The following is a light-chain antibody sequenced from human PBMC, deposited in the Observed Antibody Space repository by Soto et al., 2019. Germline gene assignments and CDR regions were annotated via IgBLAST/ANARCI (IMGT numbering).Light chain of an antibody. V-gene: IGKV4-1*01. CDR1: QSVLDISNNKNY. CDR2: WAS. Sequence: DIVMTQSPDSLAVSLGERATINCKSSQSVLDISNNKNYLAWYQQKPRQPPKLLIYWASTRESGVPDRFSGSGSGTDFTLTISSLQAEDVAVYYCQQYYRTPPSFGQGTELEIK. J-gene: IGKJ2*03. CDR3: QQYYRTPPS.